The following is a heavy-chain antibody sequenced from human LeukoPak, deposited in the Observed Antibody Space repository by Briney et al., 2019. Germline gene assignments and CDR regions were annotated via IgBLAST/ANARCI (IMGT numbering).Heavy chain of an antibody. CDR2: MNPNSGNT. Sequence: ASVKVSCKASGYTFTSYDINWVRQATEQGLEWMGWMNPNSGNTGYAQKFQGRVTMTRNTSISTAYMELSSLRSEDTAVYYCARDLYQYKWNDKRSAFDIWGQGTMVTVSS. V-gene: IGHV1-8*01. CDR1: GYTFTSYD. J-gene: IGHJ3*02. D-gene: IGHD1-1*01. CDR3: ARDLYQYKWNDKRSAFDI.